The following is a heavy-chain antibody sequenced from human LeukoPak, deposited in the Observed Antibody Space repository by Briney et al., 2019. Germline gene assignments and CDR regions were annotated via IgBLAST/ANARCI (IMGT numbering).Heavy chain of an antibody. CDR1: GYTFTSYA. CDR3: ARERYSSGWSNYYYYYGMDV. Sequence: ASVKVSCKASGYTFTSYAMHWVRQAPGQRLEWMGWINAGNGNTKYSQKFQGRVTITRDTSASTAYMELSSLRSEDTAVYYCARERYSSGWSNYYYYYGMDVWGQGTTVTVSS. D-gene: IGHD6-19*01. CDR2: INAGNGNT. J-gene: IGHJ6*02. V-gene: IGHV1-3*01.